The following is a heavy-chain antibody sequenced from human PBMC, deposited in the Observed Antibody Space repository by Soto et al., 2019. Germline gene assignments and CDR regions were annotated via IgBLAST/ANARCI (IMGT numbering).Heavy chain of an antibody. V-gene: IGHV1-18*01. CDR2: ISAYNGNT. D-gene: IGHD6-13*01. Sequence: QVQLVQSGAEVKKPGASVKVSCKASGYTFTSYGISWVRQAPGQGLEWMGWISAYNGNTNYAQKLQGRVTMTTDTSTSTAYMELRSLRSDDTAVYYCAREGIAAAGGHYYYYYGMDVWGQGTTVTVSS. CDR1: GYTFTSYG. CDR3: AREGIAAAGGHYYYYYGMDV. J-gene: IGHJ6*02.